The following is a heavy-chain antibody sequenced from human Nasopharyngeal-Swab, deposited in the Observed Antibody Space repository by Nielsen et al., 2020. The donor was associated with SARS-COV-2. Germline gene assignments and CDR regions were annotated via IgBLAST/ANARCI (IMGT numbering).Heavy chain of an antibody. J-gene: IGHJ6*03. D-gene: IGHD4-17*01. CDR2: MNPNSGNT. CDR3: ARGGYGDYLGYYYYMDV. Sequence: ASVKVSCKASGYTFTSYDINWVRQATRQGLEWMGWMNPNSGNTGYAQKFQGRVTMTRNNSISTAYMELSSLRSEDTAVYYCARGGYGDYLGYYYYMDVWGKATTVTVSS. CDR1: GYTFTSYD. V-gene: IGHV1-8*01.